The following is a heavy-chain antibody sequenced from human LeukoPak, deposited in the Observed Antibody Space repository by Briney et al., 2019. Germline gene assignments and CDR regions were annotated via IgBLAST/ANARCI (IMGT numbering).Heavy chain of an antibody. Sequence: GGSLRLSCAASGFTFSSYAMHWVGQAPGKGLAWVAVISYDGSNKYYADSVKGRFTISRDNSKNTLYLQMNSLRAEDTAVYYWARVPKPLPGDYWSQGTLVTVSS. CDR3: ARVPKPLPGDY. V-gene: IGHV3-30-3*01. CDR1: GFTFSSYA. CDR2: ISYDGSNK. J-gene: IGHJ4*02. D-gene: IGHD3-10*01.